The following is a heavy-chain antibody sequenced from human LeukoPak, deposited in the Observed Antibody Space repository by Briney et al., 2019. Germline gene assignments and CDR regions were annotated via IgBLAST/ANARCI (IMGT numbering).Heavy chain of an antibody. V-gene: IGHV4-38-2*01. D-gene: IGHD3-16*01. CDR1: GDAISSGNY. CDR3: ARMGSDY. CDR2: IHHSGYT. J-gene: IGHJ4*02. Sequence: SETLSLTCVVSGDAISSGNYWGWIRQPPEKGLEWIGNIHHSGYTNYNPSLKSRVTISVDTSKNQFSLRLNSVTAADTAVYYCARMGSDYWGQGTLVTVSS.